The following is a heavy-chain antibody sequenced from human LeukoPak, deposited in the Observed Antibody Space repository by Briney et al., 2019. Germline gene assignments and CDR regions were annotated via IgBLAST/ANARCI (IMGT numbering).Heavy chain of an antibody. D-gene: IGHD2/OR15-2a*01. J-gene: IGHJ5*02. Sequence: PSETLSLTCTVSGGSISSYYWSWIRHPPGKGLEWIGYIYYSGSTNYNPSLKSRVTISVDTSKNQFSLKLSSVTAADTAVYYCARAIDSLWFDPWGQGTLVTVSS. CDR3: ARAIDSLWFDP. CDR1: GGSISSYY. CDR2: IYYSGST. V-gene: IGHV4-59*01.